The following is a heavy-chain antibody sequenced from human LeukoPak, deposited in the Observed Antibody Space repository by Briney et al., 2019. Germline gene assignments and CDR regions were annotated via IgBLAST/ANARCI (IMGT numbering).Heavy chain of an antibody. CDR1: GGSISSSSYY. D-gene: IGHD1-26*01. Sequence: PSETLSLTCTVSGGSISSSSYYWGWIRQPPGKGLEWIGSIYYSGSTYYNPSLKSRVTISVDTSKNQFSLKLSSVTAADTAVYYCARVEWELRGGAFDIWGQGTMVTVSS. J-gene: IGHJ3*02. CDR3: ARVEWELRGGAFDI. V-gene: IGHV4-39*07. CDR2: IYYSGST.